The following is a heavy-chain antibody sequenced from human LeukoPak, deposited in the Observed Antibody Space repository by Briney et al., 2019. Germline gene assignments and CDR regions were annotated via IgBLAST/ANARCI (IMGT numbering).Heavy chain of an antibody. CDR3: AREGMDHGDKSYWYFDL. D-gene: IGHD4-23*01. CDR1: GFPFSVSA. J-gene: IGHJ2*01. Sequence: PVTSLRLSCAVSGFPFSVSAMHWVRQVPGKGPDWVAIISYDGSSKSYADSVKGRFSISRDNSKNTLYLEMNSLRTEDTAVYYCAREGMDHGDKSYWYFDLWGRGTLVTVSS. CDR2: ISYDGSSK. V-gene: IGHV3-30-3*01.